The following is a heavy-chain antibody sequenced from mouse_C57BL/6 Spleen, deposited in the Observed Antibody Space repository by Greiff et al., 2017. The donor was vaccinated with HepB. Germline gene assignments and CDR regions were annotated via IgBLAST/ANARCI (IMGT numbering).Heavy chain of an antibody. Sequence: VQLQESGAELARPGASVKLSCKASGYTFTSYGISWVKQRTGQGLEWIGEIYPRSGNTYYNEKFKGKATLTADKSSSTAYMELRRLTSEDSAVYFCARSGTRDGSSYWYFDVWGTGTTVTVSS. D-gene: IGHD1-1*01. J-gene: IGHJ1*03. CDR1: GYTFTSYG. CDR2: IYPRSGNT. CDR3: ARSGTRDGSSYWYFDV. V-gene: IGHV1-81*01.